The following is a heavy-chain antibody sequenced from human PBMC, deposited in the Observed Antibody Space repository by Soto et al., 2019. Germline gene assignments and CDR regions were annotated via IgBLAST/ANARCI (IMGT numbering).Heavy chain of an antibody. CDR2: IYYSGST. CDR1: GGSISSYY. J-gene: IGHJ6*02. CDR3: ARVLIGRGWYFYYYGMDV. V-gene: IGHV4-59*01. Sequence: SETLSLTCTVSGGSISSYYWSWIQQPPGKGLEWIGYIYYSGSTNYNPSLKSRVTISVDTSKNQFSLKLSSVTAADTAVYYCARVLIGRGWYFYYYGMDVWGQGTTVTVSS. D-gene: IGHD3-16*01.